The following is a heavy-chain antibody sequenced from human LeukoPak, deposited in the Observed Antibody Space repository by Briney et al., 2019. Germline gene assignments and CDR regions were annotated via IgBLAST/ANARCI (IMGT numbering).Heavy chain of an antibody. V-gene: IGHV1-2*06. D-gene: IGHD2-21*02. CDR1: GCIFTDYY. J-gene: IGHJ4*02. CDR3: ARAPAYCGGDCYFY. Sequence: ASVKVSCKASGCIFTDYYMHWVRQAPGQGLEWMGRINPNNGGTYYSQKFQGRVTMTRDTSITTAYMELSRLRSDDTAVYYCARAPAYCGGDCYFYWGQGTLVTVSS. CDR2: INPNNGGT.